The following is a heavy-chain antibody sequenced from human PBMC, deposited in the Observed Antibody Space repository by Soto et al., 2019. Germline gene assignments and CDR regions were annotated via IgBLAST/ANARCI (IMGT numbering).Heavy chain of an antibody. CDR1: GGSISSGGYS. D-gene: IGHD4-17*01. J-gene: IGHJ4*02. CDR3: ARTTVTTIVLDY. Sequence: SETLSLTCAVSGGSISSGGYSWSWIRQPPGKGLEWIGYIYHSGSIYYNPSLKSRVTISVDRSKNQFSLKLSSVTAADTAVYYCARTTVTTIVLDYWGQGTLVTVSS. CDR2: IYHSGSI. V-gene: IGHV4-30-2*01.